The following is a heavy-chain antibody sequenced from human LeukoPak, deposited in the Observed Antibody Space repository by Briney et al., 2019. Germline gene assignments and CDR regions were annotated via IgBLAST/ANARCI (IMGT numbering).Heavy chain of an antibody. CDR1: GFTFSDYY. CDR2: ISSSGSTI. V-gene: IGHV3-11*01. Sequence: GGSLRLSCAASGFTFSDYYMSWIRQAPGKGLEWVSYISSSGSTIYYADSVKGRFTISRDNAKNSLYLQMNSLRAEDTAVYYCARDSGVWVATNPPFGYWGQGTLVTVSS. J-gene: IGHJ4*02. CDR3: ARDSGVWVATNPPFGY. D-gene: IGHD5-12*01.